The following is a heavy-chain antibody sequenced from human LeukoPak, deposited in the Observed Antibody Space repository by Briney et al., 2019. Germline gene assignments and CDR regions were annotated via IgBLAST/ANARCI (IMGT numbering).Heavy chain of an antibody. CDR1: GFTFDDYA. CDR2: ISGDGGST. D-gene: IGHD6-13*01. V-gene: IGHV3-43*02. J-gene: IGHJ6*02. Sequence: GGSLRLSCAASGFTFDDYAMHWFRQAPGKGLEWVSLISGDGGSTYYADSVKGRFTISRDNSKNSLYLQMNSLRTEDTALYYCAKDIWGIAAAGSYYYGMGVWGQGTTVTVSS. CDR3: AKDIWGIAAAGSYYYGMGV.